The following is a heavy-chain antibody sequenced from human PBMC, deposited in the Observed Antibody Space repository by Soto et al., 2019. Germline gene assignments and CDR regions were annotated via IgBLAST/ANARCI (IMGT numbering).Heavy chain of an antibody. Sequence: ASVKVSCKASGYDFTAYDINWVRQASGQGLEWMGWMNPINGATGTARRFQGRVSLSRNTATGTAYLELTSLRPDDTAVYYCGRSPSPRAPAGGTPYYYAMDVWGQGTTVTVSS. CDR3: GRSPSPRAPAGGTPYYYAMDV. CDR1: GYDFTAYD. CDR2: MNPINGAT. D-gene: IGHD6-13*01. V-gene: IGHV1-8*02. J-gene: IGHJ6*02.